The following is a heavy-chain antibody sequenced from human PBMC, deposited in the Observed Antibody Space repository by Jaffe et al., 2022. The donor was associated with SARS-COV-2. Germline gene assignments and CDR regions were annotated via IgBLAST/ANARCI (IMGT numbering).Heavy chain of an antibody. J-gene: IGHJ4*02. V-gene: IGHV3-48*03. Sequence: EVQLVESGGGLVQPGGSLRLSCAASGFTFSSYEMNWVRQAPGKGLEWVSYISSSGSTIYYADSVKGRFTISRDNAKNSLYLQMNSLRAEDTAVYYCASLGDSSGYYFRNYDYWGQGTLVTVSS. D-gene: IGHD3-22*01. CDR3: ASLGDSSGYYFRNYDY. CDR2: ISSSGSTI. CDR1: GFTFSSYE.